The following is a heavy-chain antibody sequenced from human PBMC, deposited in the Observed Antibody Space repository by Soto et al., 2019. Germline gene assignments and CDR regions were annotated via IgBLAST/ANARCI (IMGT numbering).Heavy chain of an antibody. CDR2: IIPIYGTA. V-gene: IGHV1-69*01. Sequence: QVQLVQSGAEVKKPGSSVQVSCKASGGTFSTYAISWVRQAPGQGLEWMGGIIPIYGTATYAQKFQGRVTITAAESTSTAYMELSSLKSEATAMYYCARDLYHRGDSYGYFDYWGQGTPVTVSS. D-gene: IGHD5-18*01. CDR3: ARDLYHRGDSYGYFDY. CDR1: GGTFSTYA. J-gene: IGHJ4*02.